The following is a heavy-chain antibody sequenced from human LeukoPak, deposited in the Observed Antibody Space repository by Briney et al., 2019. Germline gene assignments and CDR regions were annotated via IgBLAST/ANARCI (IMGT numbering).Heavy chain of an antibody. CDR3: ARDGKVTTDY. CDR1: GFTSCDYY. V-gene: IGHV3-11*01. Sequence: GGSLRLSCAASGFTSCDYYMSSIPQAPGKRLEGVSYISSSGSTIYYADSVKGRFTISRDNAKNSLYLQMNSLRAEDTAVYYCARDGKVTTDYWGQGTLVTVSS. D-gene: IGHD4-17*01. J-gene: IGHJ4*02. CDR2: ISSSGSTI.